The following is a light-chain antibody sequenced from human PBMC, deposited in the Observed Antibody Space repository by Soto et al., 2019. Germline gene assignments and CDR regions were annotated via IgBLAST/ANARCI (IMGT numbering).Light chain of an antibody. CDR2: KAS. CDR3: QQRSNWPWT. Sequence: DIMVTQSPSSVSAFVGDRVTITCLASQGISSWLAWYQQKPGKAPKLLIYKASTLKSGVPARFSGSGSGTDFTLTISSLEPEDFAVYYCQQRSNWPWTFGQGTKVDI. CDR1: QGISSW. V-gene: IGKV1-12*01. J-gene: IGKJ1*01.